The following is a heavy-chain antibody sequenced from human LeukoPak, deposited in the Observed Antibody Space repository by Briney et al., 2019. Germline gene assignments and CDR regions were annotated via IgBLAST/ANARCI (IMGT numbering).Heavy chain of an antibody. V-gene: IGHV1-2*04. CDR2: INPNSGGT. CDR1: GYTFTGYY. D-gene: IGHD6-13*01. J-gene: IGHJ6*02. Sequence: APVKVSCKASGYTFTGYYMHWVRQAPGQGLEWMGWINPNSGGTNYAQKFQGWVTMTRDTSISTAYMELSRLRSDDTAVYYCARVAYSSSWYNGMDVWGQGTTVTVSS. CDR3: ARVAYSSSWYNGMDV.